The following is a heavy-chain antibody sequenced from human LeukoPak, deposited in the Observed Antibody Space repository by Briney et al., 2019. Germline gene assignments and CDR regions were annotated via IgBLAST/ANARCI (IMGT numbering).Heavy chain of an antibody. CDR1: GFTFSGSA. CDR3: ARDIFIAAAHLYDY. CDR2: IRSKANSYAT. Sequence: GGSLRLSCAASGFTFSGSAMHWVRQASGKGLEWVGRIRSKANSYATAYAASVKGRFTISRDNSKNTLYLQMNSLRAEDTAVYYCARDIFIAAAHLYDYWGQGTLVAVSS. V-gene: IGHV3-73*01. D-gene: IGHD6-13*01. J-gene: IGHJ4*02.